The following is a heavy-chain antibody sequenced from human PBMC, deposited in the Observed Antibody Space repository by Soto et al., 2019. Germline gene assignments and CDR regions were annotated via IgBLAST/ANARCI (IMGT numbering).Heavy chain of an antibody. J-gene: IGHJ4*02. Sequence: EVQLVESGGGLVQPGGSLRLSCAASGFTLSSYSMHWVRQAPGKGLEWVSYISGSGGTIYYADSVKGRFTISRDNAKNSRSVQMNSLRDEDTAVYFCARETGLRSSGWSYYFDCWGQGTRVTVSS. V-gene: IGHV3-48*02. D-gene: IGHD6-19*01. CDR1: GFTLSSYS. CDR2: ISGSGGTI. CDR3: ARETGLRSSGWSYYFDC.